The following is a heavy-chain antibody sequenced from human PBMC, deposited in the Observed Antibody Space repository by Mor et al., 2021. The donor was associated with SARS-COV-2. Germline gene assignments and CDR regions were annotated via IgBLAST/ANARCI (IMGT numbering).Heavy chain of an antibody. J-gene: IGHJ4*02. V-gene: IGHV3-48*03. Sequence: KGPEFISYISSSSETLYYADSVKGRFTVSRDNTRNTLFLHLDSLRADDTAFYYCARPTRDSGNYASFDRWGQGALITVS. D-gene: IGHD1-26*01. CDR2: ISSSSETL. CDR3: ARPTRDSGNYASFDR.